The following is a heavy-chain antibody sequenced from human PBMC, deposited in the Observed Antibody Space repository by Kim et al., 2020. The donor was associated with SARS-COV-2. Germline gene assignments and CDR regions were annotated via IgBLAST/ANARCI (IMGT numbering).Heavy chain of an antibody. CDR1: GFTVSSNY. V-gene: IGHV3-53*01. Sequence: GGSLRLSCAASGFTVSSNYMSWVRQAPGKGLEWVSVIYSGGSTYYADSVKGRFTISRDNSKNTLYLQMNSRRAEDTAVYYCASGSRLGIHIIWGQGTTVTVSS. CDR3: ASGSRLGIHII. CDR2: IYSGGST. D-gene: IGHD5-18*01. J-gene: IGHJ6*02.